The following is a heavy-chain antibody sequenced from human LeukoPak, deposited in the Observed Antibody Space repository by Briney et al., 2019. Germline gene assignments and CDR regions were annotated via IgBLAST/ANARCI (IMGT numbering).Heavy chain of an antibody. CDR2: IYYSGST. CDR3: ARYDSGGFYRNFDY. J-gene: IGHJ4*02. V-gene: IGHV4-39*01. CDR1: SGSISSSSYY. Sequence: SETLSLTCTVSSGSISSSSYYWGWIRQPPGKGLEWIGNIYYSGSTYYNPSLKSRVTISVDTSQSQFSLRLSSVTAADTAVYYCARYDSGGFYRNFDYWAQGTLVTASS. D-gene: IGHD3-22*01.